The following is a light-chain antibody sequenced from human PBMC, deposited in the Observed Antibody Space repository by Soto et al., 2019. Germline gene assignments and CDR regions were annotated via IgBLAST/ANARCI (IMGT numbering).Light chain of an antibody. J-gene: IGLJ3*02. CDR1: SSDVGAYNY. Sequence: QSALTQPPSASGSPGQSVTISCTGTSSDVGAYNYVSWYQQHPGKAPKLMIYEVTKRPSGVPDRFSGSKSGNTASLTLSGLQAEDEADYYCSSYADSISVLFGGGTKLPVL. CDR3: SSYADSISVL. V-gene: IGLV2-8*01. CDR2: EVT.